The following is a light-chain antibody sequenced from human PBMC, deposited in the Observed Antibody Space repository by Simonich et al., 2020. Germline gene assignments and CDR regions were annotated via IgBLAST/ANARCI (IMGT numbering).Light chain of an antibody. CDR2: GAS. J-gene: IGKJ1*01. Sequence: EIVLTQSPGTLSLSPGERATLSCRASQSVSSSYLAWDQQKPGQAPRLLIYGASSSATGIPDRFSGSWSGTDFTLTISRLEPEDFAVYYCQQYGSSPTFGQGTKVEIK. V-gene: IGKV3-20*01. CDR1: QSVSSSY. CDR3: QQYGSSPT.